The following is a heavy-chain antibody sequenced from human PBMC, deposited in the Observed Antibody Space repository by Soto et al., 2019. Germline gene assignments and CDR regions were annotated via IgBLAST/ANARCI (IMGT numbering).Heavy chain of an antibody. Sequence: QVQLVQSGAEVKKPGSSVKVSCKASGGTFSSYAISWVRQAPGQGLEWMGGIIPIFGTANYAQKFQGRVTITADESTSTAYMELSSLRSEDTAVYYCARPSSETEMATRIHPHLSYGMDVWGQGTTVTVSS. CDR2: IIPIFGTA. V-gene: IGHV1-69*12. CDR3: ARPSSETEMATRIHPHLSYGMDV. CDR1: GGTFSSYA. D-gene: IGHD5-12*01. J-gene: IGHJ6*02.